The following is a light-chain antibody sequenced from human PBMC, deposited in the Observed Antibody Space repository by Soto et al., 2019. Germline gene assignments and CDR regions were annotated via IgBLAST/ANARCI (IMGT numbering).Light chain of an antibody. Sequence: QSVPTQPASVSGSPGQSITISCTGSSSDVGGYNYVSWYQHHPGKAPKLLIFEVSNRPSGVSHRFSGSKSGNTASLTISGLQAEDEADYYCSSYTSSTTRVFGGGTKLTVL. J-gene: IGLJ3*02. CDR3: SSYTSSTTRV. CDR2: EVS. CDR1: SSDVGGYNY. V-gene: IGLV2-14*01.